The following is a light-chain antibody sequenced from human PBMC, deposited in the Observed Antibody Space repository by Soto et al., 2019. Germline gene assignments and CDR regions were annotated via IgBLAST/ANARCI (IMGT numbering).Light chain of an antibody. V-gene: IGKV3-15*01. J-gene: IGKJ1*01. Sequence: EKVMTQSPATLSVSPGEIATLSCRARQSVSTYLAWYQQKPGQAPRLLIYDASTRATGVPARFCGRGSGTEFTLTISSLQSEDLAVYYCQQYDDWPETFGQGTKVEIK. CDR3: QQYDDWPET. CDR2: DAS. CDR1: QSVSTY.